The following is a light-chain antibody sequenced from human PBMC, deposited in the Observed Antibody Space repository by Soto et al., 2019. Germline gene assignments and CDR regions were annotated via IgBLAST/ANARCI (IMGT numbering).Light chain of an antibody. CDR3: QQTFGILPWT. Sequence: DTQMTQSPSSLSASVGDRITITCRASQSIRDYLNWYQHKPAMAPQLLIYAASNLQSGVPSRFSGSGSGTDFTLTITSLQPEDFATYYCQQTFGILPWTFGQGTKVDIK. J-gene: IGKJ1*01. CDR2: AAS. CDR1: QSIRDY. V-gene: IGKV1-39*01.